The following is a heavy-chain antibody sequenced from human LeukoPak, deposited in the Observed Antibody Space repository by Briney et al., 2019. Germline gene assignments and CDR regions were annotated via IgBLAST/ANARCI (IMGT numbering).Heavy chain of an antibody. CDR3: ARGASNWNFDYYGMDV. D-gene: IGHD1-1*01. V-gene: IGHV3-48*03. Sequence: GGSLRLSCAASGFTFSSCEMNWVRQAPGKGLEWVSYISSSGSTIYYADSVKGRFNISRDKAKNSLYLQMTSLRAEDTAVYYCARGASNWNFDYYGMDVWGQGTTVTVSS. CDR2: ISSSGSTI. J-gene: IGHJ6*02. CDR1: GFTFSSCE.